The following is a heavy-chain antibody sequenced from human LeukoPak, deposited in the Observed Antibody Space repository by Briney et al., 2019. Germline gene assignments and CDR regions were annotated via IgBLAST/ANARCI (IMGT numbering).Heavy chain of an antibody. CDR1: GFTFSSYS. D-gene: IGHD3-3*01. CDR2: ISSSSSYI. J-gene: IGHJ4*02. V-gene: IGHV3-21*01. CDR3: ARDRGLWSGYYVFDY. Sequence: GGSLRLSCAASGFTFSSYSMSWVRQAPGKGLEWVSSISSSSSYIYYADSVKGRFTISRDNAKNSLYLQMNSLRAEDTAVYYCARDRGLWSGYYVFDYWGQGTLVTVSS.